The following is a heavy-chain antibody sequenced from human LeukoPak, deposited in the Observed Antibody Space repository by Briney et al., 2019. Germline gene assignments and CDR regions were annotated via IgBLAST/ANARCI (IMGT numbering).Heavy chain of an antibody. Sequence: GGSLRLSCAASGFTFSSYEMNWVRQAPGKGLEWVSAISGSGGSTYYADSVKGRFTISRDNSKNTLYLQMNSLRAEDTAVYYCAKGGSYSSGWYRYYYMDVWGKGTTVTVSS. J-gene: IGHJ6*03. CDR1: GFTFSSYE. CDR3: AKGGSYSSGWYRYYYMDV. D-gene: IGHD6-19*01. V-gene: IGHV3-23*01. CDR2: ISGSGGST.